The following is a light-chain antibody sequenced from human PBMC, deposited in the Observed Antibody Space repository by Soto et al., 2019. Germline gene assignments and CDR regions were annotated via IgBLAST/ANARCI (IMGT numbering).Light chain of an antibody. CDR2: DTS. V-gene: IGKV3-11*01. Sequence: EIVLTQSPATLSLSPGERATLSCRASQSVSAYVAWYQQKPGHAPRLLIYDTSNRATGVPARFSGSGSGTDFSLTISSLEPEDFAVYYCQQRTNWPPVTFGQGTRLEIK. J-gene: IGKJ5*01. CDR3: QQRTNWPPVT. CDR1: QSVSAY.